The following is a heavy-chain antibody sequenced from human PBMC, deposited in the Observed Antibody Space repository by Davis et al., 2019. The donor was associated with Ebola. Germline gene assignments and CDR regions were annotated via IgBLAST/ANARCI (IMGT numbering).Heavy chain of an antibody. J-gene: IGHJ4*02. V-gene: IGHV3-7*01. D-gene: IGHD5-12*01. CDR1: GFTFSSYS. CDR3: ARDGYSGLTGY. Sequence: PGGSLRLSCAASGFTFSSYSMNWVRQAPGKGLEWVANIKQDGSEKYYVDSVKGRFTISRDNAKNSLYLQMNSLRAEDTAVYYCARDGYSGLTGYWGQGTLVTVSS. CDR2: IKQDGSEK.